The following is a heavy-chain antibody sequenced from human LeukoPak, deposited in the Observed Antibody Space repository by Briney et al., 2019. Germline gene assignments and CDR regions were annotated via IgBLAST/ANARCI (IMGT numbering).Heavy chain of an antibody. J-gene: IGHJ4*02. CDR2: IKSKTDGGTT. V-gene: IGHV3-15*01. CDR1: GFTFSDYY. Sequence: PGGSLRLSCAASGFTFSDYYMSWIRQAPGKGLEWVGRIKSKTDGGTTDYAAPVKGRFTISRDDSKNTLYLQMNSLKTEDTAVYYCTTDSNFADYYDSSGYQDWGQGTLVTVSS. D-gene: IGHD3-22*01. CDR3: TTDSNFADYYDSSGYQD.